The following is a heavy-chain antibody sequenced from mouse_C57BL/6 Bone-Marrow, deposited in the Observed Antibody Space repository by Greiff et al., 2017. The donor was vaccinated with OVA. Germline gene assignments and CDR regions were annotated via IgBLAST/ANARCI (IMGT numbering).Heavy chain of an antibody. D-gene: IGHD6-1*01. J-gene: IGHJ2*01. V-gene: IGHV14-4*01. Sequence: HLQHSVSYLFIPLSSFNFSFTSSFFNIKYDYMHCVNQIPEQGLEWIGWIDPENGDTEYASKFQGKATITADTSSNTAYLQLSSLTSEDTAVYYCTTGDASQYWGQGTTLTVSS. CDR2: IDPENGDT. CDR1: FFNIKYDY. CDR3: TTGDASQY.